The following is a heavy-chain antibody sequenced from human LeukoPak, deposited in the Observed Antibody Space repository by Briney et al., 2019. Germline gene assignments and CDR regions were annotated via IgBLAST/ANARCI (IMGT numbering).Heavy chain of an antibody. D-gene: IGHD3-10*01. J-gene: IGHJ5*02. CDR1: GGSISSSY. V-gene: IGHV4-4*07. CDR2: IYTSGSS. Sequence: PSETLSLTCAVSGGSISSSYWSWIRQPAGKGLEWIGRIYTSGSSKYNPSLKSRVTMSVDTSKNQFSLKLSSVTAADTAVYYCARGGGSGNWFDPWGQGTLVTVSS. CDR3: ARGGGSGNWFDP.